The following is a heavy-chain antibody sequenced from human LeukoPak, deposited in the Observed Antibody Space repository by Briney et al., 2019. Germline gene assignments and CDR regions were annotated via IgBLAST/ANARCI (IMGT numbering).Heavy chain of an antibody. J-gene: IGHJ5*02. CDR2: INSDGSGT. Sequence: GGSLRLSCAATGLTFSNYWMHWVRQAARKGLVCVSRINSDGSGTTYADSVRGRFTISRDNAKNTLYIKVNSLRAEDTAVYYCARTEGTVAYYAWGQGTLVPVSS. V-gene: IGHV3-74*01. CDR1: GLTFSNYW. D-gene: IGHD4-23*01. CDR3: ARTEGTVAYYA.